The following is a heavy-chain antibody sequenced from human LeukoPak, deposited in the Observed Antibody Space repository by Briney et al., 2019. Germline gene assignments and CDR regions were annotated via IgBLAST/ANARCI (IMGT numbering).Heavy chain of an antibody. CDR3: ARGRITMIVVVPGYMDV. J-gene: IGHJ6*03. Sequence: PSETLSLTCAVYGGSFSGYYWSWIRQPPGKGLEWIGETNHSGSTNYNPSLKSRVTISVDTSKNQFSLKLSSVTAADTAVYYCARGRITMIVVVPGYMDVWGKGTTVTVSS. CDR2: TNHSGST. D-gene: IGHD3-22*01. V-gene: IGHV4-34*01. CDR1: GGSFSGYY.